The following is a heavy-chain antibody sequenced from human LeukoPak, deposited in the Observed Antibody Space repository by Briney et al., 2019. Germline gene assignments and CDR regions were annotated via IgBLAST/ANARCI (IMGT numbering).Heavy chain of an antibody. CDR1: GGTFSSYA. J-gene: IGHJ3*02. D-gene: IGHD2-2*01. V-gene: IGHV1-69*04. CDR3: ARDRVPAATLDI. Sequence: ASVKVSCKASGGTFSSYAISWVRQAPGQGLEWMGRNIPILGIANYAQKFQGRVTITADKSTSTAYMELSSLRSEDTAVYYCARDRVPAATLDIWGQGTMVTVSS. CDR2: NIPILGIA.